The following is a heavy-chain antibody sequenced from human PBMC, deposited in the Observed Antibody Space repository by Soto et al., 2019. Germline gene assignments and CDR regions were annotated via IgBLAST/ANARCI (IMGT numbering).Heavy chain of an antibody. CDR1: GGTFSSYA. V-gene: IGHV1-69*13. Sequence: SVKVSCKASGGTFSSYAISWVRQAPGQGLEWMGGIIPIFGTANYAQKFQGRVTITADESTSTAYMELSSLRSEDTAVYYCARGLQSITIIVVVPFGGMDVWGQGTTVTVSS. J-gene: IGHJ6*02. CDR2: IIPIFGTA. CDR3: ARGLQSITIIVVVPFGGMDV. D-gene: IGHD3-22*01.